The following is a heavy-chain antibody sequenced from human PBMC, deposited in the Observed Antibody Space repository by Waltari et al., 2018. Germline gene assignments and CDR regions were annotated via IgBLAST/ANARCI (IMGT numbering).Heavy chain of an antibody. D-gene: IGHD3-9*01. CDR1: GGSIGSSSYY. CDR3: ARLELTGTGFDP. J-gene: IGHJ5*02. V-gene: IGHV4-39*07. CDR2: IYYSGST. Sequence: QLQLQESGPGLVKPSETLSLTCTVSGGSIGSSSYYWGWTRQPPGKGREWIGSIYYSGSTYYNPSLKSRVTISVDTSKNQFSLKLSSVTAADTAVYYCARLELTGTGFDPWGQGTLVTVSS.